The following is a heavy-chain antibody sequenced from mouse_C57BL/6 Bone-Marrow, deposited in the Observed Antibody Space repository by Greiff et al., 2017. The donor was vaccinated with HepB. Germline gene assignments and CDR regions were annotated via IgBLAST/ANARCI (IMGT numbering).Heavy chain of an antibody. J-gene: IGHJ1*03. CDR2: IRSKSNNYAT. CDR3: VRQGLLRSWYFDV. D-gene: IGHD1-1*01. Sequence: EVKLMESGGGLVQPKGSLKLSCAASGFSFNTYAMNWVRQAPGKGLEWVARIRSKSNNYATYYADSVKDRFTISRDDSESMLYLQMNNLKTEDTAMYYCVRQGLLRSWYFDVWGTGTTVTVSS. V-gene: IGHV10-1*01. CDR1: GFSFNTYA.